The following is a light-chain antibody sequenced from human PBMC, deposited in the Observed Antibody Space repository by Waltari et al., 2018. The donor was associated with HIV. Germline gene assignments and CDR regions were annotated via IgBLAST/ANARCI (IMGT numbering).Light chain of an antibody. Sequence: QSALTQPPSASGSPGQSVTVSCSGTSSDIGGYDYVSWYQSHPGKAPKLILYEVTKRASGVPGCSPGSQSGNTASLAVSGLQADDEAYYYCASYAGRNNQVIFGGGTKLTVL. CDR1: SSDIGGYDY. J-gene: IGLJ2*01. CDR2: EVT. V-gene: IGLV2-8*01. CDR3: ASYAGRNNQVI.